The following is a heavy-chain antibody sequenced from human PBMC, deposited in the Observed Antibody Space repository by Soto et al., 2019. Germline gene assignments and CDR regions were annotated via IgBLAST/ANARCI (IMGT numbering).Heavy chain of an antibody. CDR2: IRSGGSIK. V-gene: IGHV3-11*01. D-gene: IGHD3-16*01. CDR1: GFIFSDYY. Sequence: PGGSLRLSCTASGFIFSDYYMGWIRQAPGKGLEWVSYIRSGGSIKYYSDSVRGRFIISRDNAKNSVFLQMDSLSVEDTAVYYCVRDRLATNYYFDYWGQGALVTVSS. CDR3: VRDRLATNYYFDY. J-gene: IGHJ4*02.